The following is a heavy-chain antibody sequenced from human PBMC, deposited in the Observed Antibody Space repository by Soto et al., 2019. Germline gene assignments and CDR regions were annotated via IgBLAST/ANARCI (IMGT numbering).Heavy chain of an antibody. J-gene: IGHJ4*02. CDR3: VKDKARSVAGSGARDC. V-gene: IGHV3-9*01. CDR1: GFTFGDYG. D-gene: IGHD6-19*01. CDR2: ITWKSGRI. Sequence: EVQLVESGGGMVQPGRSLRLSCTASGFTFGDYGMHWVRQAPGKGLEWVSGITWKSGRISYSDSVKGRFTISRDNARNTLYLQMSSLRPDDTALYYCVKDKARSVAGSGARDCWGQGTLVIVSS.